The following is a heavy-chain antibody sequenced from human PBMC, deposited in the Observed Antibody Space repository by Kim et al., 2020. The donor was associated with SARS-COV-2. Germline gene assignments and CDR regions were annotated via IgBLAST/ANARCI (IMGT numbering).Heavy chain of an antibody. CDR3: AKAYSSSPLDY. V-gene: IGHV1-46*01. D-gene: IGHD6-6*01. J-gene: IGHJ4*02. Sequence: TSYAQKFQGRVTMTRDTSTSTVYMELSSLRSEDTAVYYCAKAYSSSPLDYWGQGTLVTVSS. CDR2: T.